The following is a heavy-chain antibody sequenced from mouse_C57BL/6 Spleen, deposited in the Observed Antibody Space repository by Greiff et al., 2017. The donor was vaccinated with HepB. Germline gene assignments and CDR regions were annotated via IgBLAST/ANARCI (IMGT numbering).Heavy chain of an antibody. Sequence: QVQLKQPGAELVKPGASVKVSCKASGYTFTSYWMHWVKQRPGQGLEWIGRIHPSDSDTNYNQKFKGKATLTVDKSSSTAYMQLSSLTSEDSAVYYCAIIELVYPFDYWGQGTTLTVSS. D-gene: IGHD2-2*01. J-gene: IGHJ2*01. CDR1: GYTFTSYW. CDR3: AIIELVYPFDY. V-gene: IGHV1-74*01. CDR2: IHPSDSDT.